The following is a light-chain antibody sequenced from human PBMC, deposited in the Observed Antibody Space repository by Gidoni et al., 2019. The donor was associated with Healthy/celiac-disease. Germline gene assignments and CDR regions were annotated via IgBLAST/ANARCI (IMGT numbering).Light chain of an antibody. CDR2: DNN. V-gene: IGLV1-51*01. CDR3: GTWDSSLRRYV. J-gene: IGLJ1*01. CDR1: SSNIGNTY. Sequence: QSVLTQPPSVSAAPGQKVTISCSGSSSNIGNTYVAWYQQLPGTAPKLLIYDNNKRPSGIPDRFSGSKSGTSATLGITGLQTGDEADYYCGTWDSSLRRYVFGTGTKVTVL.